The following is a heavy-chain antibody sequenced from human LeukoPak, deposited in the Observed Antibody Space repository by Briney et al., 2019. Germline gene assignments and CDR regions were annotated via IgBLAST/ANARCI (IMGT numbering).Heavy chain of an antibody. CDR2: IYYSGST. J-gene: IGHJ4*02. D-gene: IGHD3-16*01. V-gene: IGHV4-31*03. CDR1: GGSISSGDYY. Sequence: SETLSLTCTVSGGSISSGDYYWSWIRQHPGRGLELIGYIYYSGSTSYNPSLKSRVIISVDTSKNQFSLKLSSVTAADTAVYYCARWGLDGYFDYWGQGTLVTVSS. CDR3: ARWGLDGYFDY.